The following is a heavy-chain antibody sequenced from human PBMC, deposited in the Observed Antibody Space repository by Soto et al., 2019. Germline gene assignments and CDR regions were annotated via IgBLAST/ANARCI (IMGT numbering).Heavy chain of an antibody. CDR2: ISYDASNK. Sequence: GGSLSLSCAASGFAFSSYAMHWVRRAPGKGLEWVAVISYDASNKYCADSVKGRFTISRDNSKKTMYLQMSSLRAEDAAVYYCARPFSSGWYGDFDYWGQGTLVTVSS. J-gene: IGHJ4*02. CDR1: GFAFSSYA. D-gene: IGHD6-19*01. CDR3: ARPFSSGWYGDFDY. V-gene: IGHV3-30-3*01.